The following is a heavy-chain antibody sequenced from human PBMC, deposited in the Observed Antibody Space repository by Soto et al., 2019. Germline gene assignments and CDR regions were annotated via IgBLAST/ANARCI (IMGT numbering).Heavy chain of an antibody. V-gene: IGHV3-30-3*01. Sequence: PGGSLRLSCAASGFTFSSYVMHWVRQAPGKGLEWVAVISYDGSNKYYADSVKGRFTISRDNSKNTLYLQMNSLRAEDTAVYYCAREGSSWYYFDYWGQGTLVTVSS. CDR1: GFTFSSYV. D-gene: IGHD6-13*01. CDR2: ISYDGSNK. J-gene: IGHJ4*02. CDR3: AREGSSWYYFDY.